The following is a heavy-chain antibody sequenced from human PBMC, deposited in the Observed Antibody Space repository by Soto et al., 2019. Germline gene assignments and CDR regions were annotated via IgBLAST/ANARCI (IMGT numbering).Heavy chain of an antibody. CDR2: INPDNGNT. J-gene: IGHJ5*02. Sequence: ASVKVSFKASGYPFTRYTMNLVRQAPGQRLEWMGWINPDNGNTKSSQKFHDRVIITRDTSASTAYMDLSSLRSEDTALYYCARGIATGQLDPWGQGTMVTVSS. V-gene: IGHV1-3*01. D-gene: IGHD2-15*01. CDR3: ARGIATGQLDP. CDR1: GYPFTRYT.